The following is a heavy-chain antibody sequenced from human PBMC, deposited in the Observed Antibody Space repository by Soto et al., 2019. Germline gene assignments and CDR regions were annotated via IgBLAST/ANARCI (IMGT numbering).Heavy chain of an antibody. CDR1: GYSFTSYW. J-gene: IGHJ4*02. Sequence: GESLKISCKGSGYSFTSYWIGWVRQMPGKGLEWMGIIYPGDSDTRYSPSFQGQVTISADRSISTAYLQWSSLKASDTAMYYCARLGDWGGYYYYFDYWGQGTLVTVSS. CDR3: ARLGDWGGYYYYFDY. CDR2: IYPGDSDT. V-gene: IGHV5-51*01. D-gene: IGHD3-3*01.